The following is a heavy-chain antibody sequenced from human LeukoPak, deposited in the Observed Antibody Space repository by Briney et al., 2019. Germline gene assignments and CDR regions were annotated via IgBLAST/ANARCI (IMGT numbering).Heavy chain of an antibody. J-gene: IGHJ6*02. CDR1: GGSISSSSYY. CDR3: ARHRTFGDYVAEYGMDV. D-gene: IGHD4-17*01. Sequence: PSETLSLTCSVSGGSISSSSYYWGWIRQPPGKGLEWIGSMYYSGSTYHNPSLKSRVTISVDTSKKQFSLKLSSVTAADTAVYYCARHRTFGDYVAEYGMDVWGQGTTVTVSS. V-gene: IGHV4-39*01. CDR2: MYYSGST.